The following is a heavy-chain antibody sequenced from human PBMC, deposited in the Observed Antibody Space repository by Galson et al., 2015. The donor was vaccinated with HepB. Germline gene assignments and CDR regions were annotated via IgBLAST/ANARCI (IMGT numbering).Heavy chain of an antibody. CDR2: ISHTGSNT. D-gene: IGHD4-11*01. J-gene: IGHJ4*02. V-gene: IGHV3-30-3*01. CDR1: GFSFSSYA. Sequence: SLRLSCAASGFSFSSYAMHWVRQAPGKGLEWVAFISHTGSNTQYADSVKGRLTISRDNSKETLYLQMNSLRAEDTAVYYCVRDSNKIKHSEDYCKDGGQGTRVTVSS. CDR3: VRDSNKIKHSEDYCKD.